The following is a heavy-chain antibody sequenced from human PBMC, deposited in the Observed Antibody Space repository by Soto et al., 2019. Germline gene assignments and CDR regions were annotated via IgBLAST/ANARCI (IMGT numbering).Heavy chain of an antibody. D-gene: IGHD1-26*01. J-gene: IGHJ4*02. V-gene: IGHV1-3*01. CDR1: GYTFTSYA. CDR3: ARGPLSLYSADFR. Sequence: QVQLVQSGAEVKKPGASVRISCRTSGYTFTSYAITWLRHAPGQRLEWMGWINGGNGDTKYSKKFQARLSITRDTSATTVSLGLSSLTSEDTAIYYCARGPLSLYSADFRWGQGTLVTVSS. CDR2: INGGNGDT.